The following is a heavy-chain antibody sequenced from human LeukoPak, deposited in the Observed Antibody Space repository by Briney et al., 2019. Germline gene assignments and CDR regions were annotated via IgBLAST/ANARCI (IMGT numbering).Heavy chain of an antibody. Sequence: ASVKVSCKASGYTFTSYGISWVRQAPGQGLEWMGIINPSGGSTNYAQKFRGRVTMTRDMSTNTVYMDLSSLRSEDTAVYYCAREAITIFGLVRTQTTKGPHRFDPWGQGTLVTVSS. CDR2: INPSGGST. D-gene: IGHD3-3*01. V-gene: IGHV1-46*01. CDR3: AREAITIFGLVRTQTTKGPHRFDP. CDR1: GYTFTSYG. J-gene: IGHJ5*02.